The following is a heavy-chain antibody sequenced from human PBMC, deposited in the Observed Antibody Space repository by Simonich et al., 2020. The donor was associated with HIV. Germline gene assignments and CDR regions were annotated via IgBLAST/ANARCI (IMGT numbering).Heavy chain of an antibody. CDR1: GFTFSSYE. Sequence: EVQLVESGGGLVQPGGSLRLSCAASGFTFSSYEINWVRQAPGKGLEWISYISSSDSTIYYADSVKDRFTISRDNAKNSLYLQMNSLRAEDTAVYYCARVWGWDYDALHHWGQGTLVTVSS. CDR2: ISSSDSTI. D-gene: IGHD3-3*01. CDR3: ARVWGWDYDALHH. J-gene: IGHJ5*02. V-gene: IGHV3-48*03.